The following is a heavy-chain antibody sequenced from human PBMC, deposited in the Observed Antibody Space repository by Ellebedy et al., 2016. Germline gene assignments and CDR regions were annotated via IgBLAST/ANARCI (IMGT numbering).Heavy chain of an antibody. D-gene: IGHD3-10*01. CDR3: ARVGLRWFGESYGMDV. Sequence: SETLSLXXTVSGGSISSYYWSWIRQPAGKGLEWIGRIYTSGSTNYNPSLKSRVTMSVDTSKNQFSLKLSSVTAADTAVYYCARVGLRWFGESYGMDVWGQGTTVTVSS. CDR1: GGSISSYY. CDR2: IYTSGST. J-gene: IGHJ6*02. V-gene: IGHV4-4*07.